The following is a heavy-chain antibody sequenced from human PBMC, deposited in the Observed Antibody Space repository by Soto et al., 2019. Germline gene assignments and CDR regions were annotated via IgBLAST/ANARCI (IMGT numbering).Heavy chain of an antibody. J-gene: IGHJ6*02. CDR1: GFTFGDFW. V-gene: IGHV3-7*05. Sequence: EVQLVESGGGLVQPGGSLRLSCTVSGFTFGDFWMTWVRQAPGKGLEWVANMNQNGGEIYYADSVRGRFVISRDNAKNSLFLQMNSLSAEDTALYYCASQRISSAMDVWGQGTTVTVSS. D-gene: IGHD1-1*01. CDR2: MNQNGGEI. CDR3: ASQRISSAMDV.